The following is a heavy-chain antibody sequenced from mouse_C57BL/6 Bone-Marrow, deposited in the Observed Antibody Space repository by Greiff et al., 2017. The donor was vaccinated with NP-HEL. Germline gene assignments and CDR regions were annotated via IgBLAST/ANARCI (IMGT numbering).Heavy chain of an antibody. Sequence: EVMLVESGGGLVKPGGSLKLSCAASGFTFSSYAMSWVRQTPEKRLEWVATISDGGSYTYYPDNVKGRFTISRDNAKNNLYLQMSHLKSEDTAMYYCASRAPHYYAMDYWGQGTSVTVSS. CDR3: ASRAPHYYAMDY. V-gene: IGHV5-4*03. J-gene: IGHJ4*01. CDR1: GFTFSSYA. CDR2: ISDGGSYT.